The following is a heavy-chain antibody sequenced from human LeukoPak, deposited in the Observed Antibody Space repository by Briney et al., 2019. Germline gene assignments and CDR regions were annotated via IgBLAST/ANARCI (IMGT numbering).Heavy chain of an antibody. CDR3: ARQADDSSSSLVYFDY. D-gene: IGHD6-6*01. Sequence: SETLSLTCTVSGGSISSYYWSWIRQPAGKGLEWIGRIYTSGSTNYNPSLKSRVTMSVDTSKNQISLKVNSVTAADTAVYYCARQADDSSSSLVYFDYWGQGTLVTVSS. J-gene: IGHJ4*02. CDR1: GGSISSYY. CDR2: IYTSGST. V-gene: IGHV4-4*07.